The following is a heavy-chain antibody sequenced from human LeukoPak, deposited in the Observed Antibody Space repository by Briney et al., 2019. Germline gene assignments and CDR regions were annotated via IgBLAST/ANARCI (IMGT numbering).Heavy chain of an antibody. CDR2: ISAYNGNT. D-gene: IGHD2-2*01. J-gene: IGHJ6*03. Sequence: ASVKVSCKASGYTFTGYGISWVRQAPGQGLEWMGWISAYNGNTNYAQKLQGRVTMTTDTSTSTAYMELRSLRSDDTAVYYCARAYSANIVVVPAAMSYYYYYYMDVWGKGTTVTVSS. CDR1: GYTFTGYG. CDR3: ARAYSANIVVVPAAMSYYYYYYMDV. V-gene: IGHV1-18*01.